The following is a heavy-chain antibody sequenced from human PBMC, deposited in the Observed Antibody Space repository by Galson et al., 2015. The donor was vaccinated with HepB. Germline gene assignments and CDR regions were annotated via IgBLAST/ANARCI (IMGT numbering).Heavy chain of an antibody. CDR3: AREITVLGVVMPWFDP. CDR2: IYPSGST. D-gene: IGHD3-3*01. J-gene: IGHJ5*02. CDR1: GGFISSTNW. Sequence: ETLSLTCAVSGGFISSTNWWSWVRQSPGKGLEWIGEIYPSGSTNYNPSLKSRVTISVDTSKNQFSLKLSSVTAADTAVYYCAREITVLGVVMPWFDPWGQGTLVTVSS. V-gene: IGHV4-4*02.